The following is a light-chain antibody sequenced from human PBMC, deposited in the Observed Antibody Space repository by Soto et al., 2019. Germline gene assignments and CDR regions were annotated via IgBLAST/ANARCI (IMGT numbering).Light chain of an antibody. V-gene: IGKV4-1*01. J-gene: IGKJ1*01. Sequence: DIVMTQSPDSLAVSLGERATINCKSSQSVLYSSNNKNYLAWYQQKPGQPPKLLIYWASTRESGVPDRCSGSGSATDFTLTISSLQAEDVAVYYCQQYYSPWTFGQGTKVEIK. CDR1: QSVLYSSNNKNY. CDR3: QQYYSPWT. CDR2: WAS.